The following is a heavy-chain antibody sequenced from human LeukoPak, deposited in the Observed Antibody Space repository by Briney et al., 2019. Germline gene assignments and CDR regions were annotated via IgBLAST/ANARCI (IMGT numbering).Heavy chain of an antibody. D-gene: IGHD6-19*01. CDR3: XXDSGHWLVLGD. CDR2: ISGSGGST. V-gene: IGHV3-23*01. Sequence: SGXXXXXYAMSWVRQAPGKGLXWVSAISGSGGSTYYADSVKGRFTISRXXXKNTLYLQMNSLRAEDTAVYYXXXDSGHWLVLGDWGQGTLVTVSS. CDR1: GXXXXXYA. J-gene: IGHJ4*02.